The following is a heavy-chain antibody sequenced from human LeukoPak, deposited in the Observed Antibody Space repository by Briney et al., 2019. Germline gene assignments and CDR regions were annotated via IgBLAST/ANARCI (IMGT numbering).Heavy chain of an antibody. CDR3: ARSFTENQLLRLGYFDF. V-gene: IGHV4-31*03. D-gene: IGHD1-26*01. CDR1: GASINSGAYY. J-gene: IGHJ4*02. Sequence: PSETLSLTCTVPGASINSGAYYWNWIRQHPGKGLDWIGYISYRGTTFYNTSLESRISISADTSKNQFSLKLSSMTAADTAVYYCARSFTENQLLRLGYFDFWGQGALVTVSS. CDR2: ISYRGTT.